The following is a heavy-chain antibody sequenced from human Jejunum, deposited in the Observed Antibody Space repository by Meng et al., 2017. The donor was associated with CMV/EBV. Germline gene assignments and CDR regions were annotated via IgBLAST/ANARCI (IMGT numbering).Heavy chain of an antibody. J-gene: IGHJ4*02. D-gene: IGHD4-17*01. CDR3: ATENLYGDYLGPNYFDY. V-gene: IGHV3-11*01. Sequence: TFTDYYMNWIRHSPGKGLEWLSYISPSGSTIYYADSVKGRFTISRDNAKNSLFLQMNSLRAEDTAIYYCATENLYGDYLGPNYFDYWGQGTLVTVSS. CDR2: ISPSGSTI. CDR1: TFTDYY.